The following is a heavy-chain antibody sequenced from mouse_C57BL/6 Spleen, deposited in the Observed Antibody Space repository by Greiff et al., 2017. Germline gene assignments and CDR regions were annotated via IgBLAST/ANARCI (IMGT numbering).Heavy chain of an antibody. CDR2: ISYDGSN. Sequence: VQLKESGPGLVKPSQSLSLTCSVTGYSITSGYYWNWIRQFPGNKLEWMGYISYDGSNNYNPSLKNRISITRDTSKNQFFLKLNSVTTEDTATYYCARVYYDYDVGAMDYWGQGTSVTVSS. CDR3: ARVYYDYDVGAMDY. J-gene: IGHJ4*01. CDR1: GYSITSGYY. D-gene: IGHD2-4*01. V-gene: IGHV3-6*01.